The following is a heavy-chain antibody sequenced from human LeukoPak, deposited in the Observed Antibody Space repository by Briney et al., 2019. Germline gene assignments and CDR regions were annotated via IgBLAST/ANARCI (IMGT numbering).Heavy chain of an antibody. J-gene: IGHJ6*03. CDR2: IFYSGST. D-gene: IGHD6-19*01. CDR3: ARDARTRPQGGWPDYYYYYYMDV. V-gene: IGHV4-59*01. Sequence: SETLSLTCTVSGGSISSYYWSWIRQPPGKGLEWIGYIFYSGSTKYNPSLKSRVTISVDTSKNQFSLRLSSVTAADTAVYYCARDARTRPQGGWPDYYYYYYMDVWGKGTTVTVSS. CDR1: GGSISSYY.